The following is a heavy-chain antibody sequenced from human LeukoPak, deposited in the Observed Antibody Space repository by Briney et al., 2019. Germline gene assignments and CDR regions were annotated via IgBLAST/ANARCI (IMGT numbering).Heavy chain of an antibody. CDR2: IKEDESAK. CDR3: ARDVGGSLDY. Sequence: GGSLRLSCAASGFTFRSYWMAWVRQAPGKGLERVANIKEDESAKHRADSVKGRFTISRDNAQNSVYLQMSSLRGEDTAVYYCARDVGGSLDYWGQGTLVTVSS. CDR1: GFTFRSYW. J-gene: IGHJ4*02. D-gene: IGHD1-26*01. V-gene: IGHV3-7*01.